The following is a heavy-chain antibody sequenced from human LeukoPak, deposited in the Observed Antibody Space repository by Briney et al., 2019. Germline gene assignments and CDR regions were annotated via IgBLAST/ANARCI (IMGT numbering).Heavy chain of an antibody. Sequence: GGSLRLSCAASGFTFSSYWMSWVRQAPGKGPEWVANINQDGSEKYYVDSVKGRFTISRDNAKKSLYLQMSSLRAEDTAVYYCARDYYDSNGYYYVDYWGQGTLVTVSS. D-gene: IGHD3-22*01. CDR3: ARDYYDSNGYYYVDY. V-gene: IGHV3-7*01. CDR2: INQDGSEK. CDR1: GFTFSSYW. J-gene: IGHJ4*02.